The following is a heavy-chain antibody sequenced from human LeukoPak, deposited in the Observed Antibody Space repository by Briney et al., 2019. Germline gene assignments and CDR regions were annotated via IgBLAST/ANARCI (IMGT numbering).Heavy chain of an antibody. CDR1: GGSFSGYY. CDR3: ARHSSSSYFDY. J-gene: IGHJ4*02. V-gene: IGHV4-34*01. Sequence: SETLSLTCAVYGGSFSGYYWSWIRQPPGKGLEWIGEINHSGSTNYNPSLKSRVTISVDTSKNQFSLQLSSVTAADTAVHYCARHSSSSYFDYRGQGTLVTVSS. D-gene: IGHD6-13*01. CDR2: INHSGST.